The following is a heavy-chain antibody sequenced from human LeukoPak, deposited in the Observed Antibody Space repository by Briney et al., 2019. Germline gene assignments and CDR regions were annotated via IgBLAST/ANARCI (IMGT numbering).Heavy chain of an antibody. D-gene: IGHD7-27*01. J-gene: IGHJ4*02. CDR2: TSSSGGTI. CDR1: GFTFSDSY. CDR3: AKEGGDWGEGYFDY. Sequence: PGGSLRLSCAASGFTFSDSYMSWIRQVPGKGLEWISYTSSSGGTIYYADSVKGRFTISRDNAKNSLYLQMNSLRAEDTAVYYCAKEGGDWGEGYFDYWGQGTLVTVSS. V-gene: IGHV3-11*01.